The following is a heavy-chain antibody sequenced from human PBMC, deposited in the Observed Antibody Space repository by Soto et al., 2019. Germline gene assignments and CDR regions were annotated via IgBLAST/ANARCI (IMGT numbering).Heavy chain of an antibody. J-gene: IGHJ4*02. CDR2: ISGSDGST. Sequence: EVQLLESGGGLVQPGGSLRLSCVASGFTFSSYAMNWVRQAPGKGLEWVSVISGSDGSTYYADSVKGRFTISRDNSKNTLNPQMNSLRAEDTAVYYCARRSSSWYFDYWGQGNLVTVAS. V-gene: IGHV3-23*01. CDR3: ARRSSSWYFDY. D-gene: IGHD6-13*01. CDR1: GFTFSSYA.